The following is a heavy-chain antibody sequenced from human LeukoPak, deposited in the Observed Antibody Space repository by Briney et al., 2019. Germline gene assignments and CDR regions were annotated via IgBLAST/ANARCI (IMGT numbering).Heavy chain of an antibody. V-gene: IGHV4-38-2*02. Sequence: SETLSLTCTVSGYSISSGYYWGWIRQPPGKGLEWIGSIYHSGSTYYNPSLKSRATISVATSKNEFSLKLSSVTAADTAVYYCARGVADYINWLWGQGTLVTVSS. D-gene: IGHD1-1*01. CDR2: IYHSGST. CDR1: GYSISSGYY. CDR3: ARGVADYINWL. J-gene: IGHJ4*02.